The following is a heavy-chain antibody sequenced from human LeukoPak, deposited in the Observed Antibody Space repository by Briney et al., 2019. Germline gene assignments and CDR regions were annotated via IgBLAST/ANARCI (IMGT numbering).Heavy chain of an antibody. J-gene: IGHJ4*02. V-gene: IGHV3-21*01. CDR2: ISSSSSYI. D-gene: IGHD3-10*01. CDR3: ASETTRITMVRGVFDY. CDR1: GFTFSSYS. Sequence: GGSLRLSCAASGFTFSSYSMNWVRQAPEKGLEWVSSISSSSSYIYYADSVKGRFTISRDNAKNSLYLQMNSLRAEDTAVYYCASETTRITMVRGVFDYWGQGTLVTVSS.